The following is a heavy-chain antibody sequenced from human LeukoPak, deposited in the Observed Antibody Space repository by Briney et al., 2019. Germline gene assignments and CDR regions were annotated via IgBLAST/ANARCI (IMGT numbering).Heavy chain of an antibody. V-gene: IGHV1-46*01. CDR2: INPSGGST. CDR3: ARGPATATAWPFDY. D-gene: IGHD6-13*01. CDR1: GGTFTNYY. Sequence: ASVKVSCKASGGTFTNYYMHWVRRAPGQGLEWMGIINPSGGSTRSAQNFQDRVTMTRDTSTSTVYMELSSLRSEDTAVYYCARGPATATAWPFDYWGQGTLVTVSS. J-gene: IGHJ4*02.